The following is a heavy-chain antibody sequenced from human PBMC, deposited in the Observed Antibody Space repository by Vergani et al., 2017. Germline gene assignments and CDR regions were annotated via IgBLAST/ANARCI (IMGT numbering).Heavy chain of an antibody. Sequence: EVQLLESGGGLVQPGGSLRLSCAASGFTFSSYATSWVRQAPGKGLEWVSAISGSGGSTYYADSVKGRFTISRDNSKNTLYLQMNSLRAEDTAVYYCAKDQGGDGGNPDYWGQGTLVTVSS. D-gene: IGHD4-23*01. CDR1: GFTFSSYA. J-gene: IGHJ4*02. CDR3: AKDQGGDGGNPDY. CDR2: ISGSGGST. V-gene: IGHV3-23*01.